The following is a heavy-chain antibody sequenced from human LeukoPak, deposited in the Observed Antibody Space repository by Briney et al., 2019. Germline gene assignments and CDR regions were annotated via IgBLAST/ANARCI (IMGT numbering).Heavy chain of an antibody. J-gene: IGHJ4*02. D-gene: IGHD1-26*01. CDR2: ISGSGGST. CDR3: AKGGTYYPGAKT. V-gene: IGHV3-23*01. Sequence: GGTLRLSCAASGFTFSSYGMSWVRQAPGKGLEWVSAISGSGGSTYYADSVQGRFTISRDNSKNTLYLQMSGLSAEDTAMYYCAKGGTYYPGAKTWGQGTLVTVSS. CDR1: GFTFSSYG.